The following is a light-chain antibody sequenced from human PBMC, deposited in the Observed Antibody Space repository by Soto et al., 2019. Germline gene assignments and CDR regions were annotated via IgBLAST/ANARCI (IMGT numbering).Light chain of an antibody. Sequence: QSALTQPASVSGSPGQSITISCTGTSSDVGGYNYVSWYQQHPGKAPKLMIYEVSNRPSGVPDRFSGSKSGTSASLTISGLRSEDEGDYYCATWDDRLTGPLFGGGTKLTVL. V-gene: IGLV2-14*01. CDR2: EVS. CDR3: ATWDDRLTGPL. J-gene: IGLJ3*02. CDR1: SSDVGGYNY.